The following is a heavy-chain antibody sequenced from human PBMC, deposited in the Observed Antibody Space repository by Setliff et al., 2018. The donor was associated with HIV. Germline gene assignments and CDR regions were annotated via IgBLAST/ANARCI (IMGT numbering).Heavy chain of an antibody. CDR1: GFTVSSNY. J-gene: IGHJ3*02. Sequence: GGSLRLSCAASGFTVSSNYMTWVRQAPGKGLEWVSVIYTGGSTHYADSVKGRFVISRDNSKNTVYLQMNSLRAEDTAVYYCAKAHFGYTYVHRVSWGSDAFDIWGQGTMVTVSS. CDR3: AKAHFGYTYVHRVSWGSDAFDI. V-gene: IGHV3-66*01. CDR2: IYTGGST. D-gene: IGHD5-18*01.